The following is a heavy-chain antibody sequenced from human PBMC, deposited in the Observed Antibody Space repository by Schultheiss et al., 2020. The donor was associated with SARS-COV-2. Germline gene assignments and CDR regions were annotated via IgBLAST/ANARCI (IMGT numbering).Heavy chain of an antibody. V-gene: IGHV3-23*01. CDR1: GFTFNTYA. D-gene: IGHD3-3*01. CDR3: AKGNYDFWSGYVGPHYFEY. CDR2: ISGSGGST. J-gene: IGHJ4*02. Sequence: GESLKISCAASGFTFNTYAMNWVRQAPGKGLEWVSSISGSGGSTYYADSVKGRFTISRDNSKNTVYLQMNSLRAEDTAVYYCAKGNYDFWSGYVGPHYFEYWGQGTLVTVSS.